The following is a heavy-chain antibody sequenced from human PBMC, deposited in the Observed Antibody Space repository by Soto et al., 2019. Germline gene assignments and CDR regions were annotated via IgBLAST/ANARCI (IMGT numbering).Heavy chain of an antibody. V-gene: IGHV3-30-3*01. CDR2: ISYDGSNK. J-gene: IGHJ4*02. CDR1: GFTFSSYA. Sequence: QVQLVESGGGVVQPGRSLRLSCAASGFTFSSYAMHWVRQAPGKGLEWVAVISYDGSNKYYADSVKGRFTISRDNSKNTRYLQMNSLRAEDTAVYYCARGYGDYALDIDYWGQGTLVTVSS. CDR3: ARGYGDYALDIDY. D-gene: IGHD4-17*01.